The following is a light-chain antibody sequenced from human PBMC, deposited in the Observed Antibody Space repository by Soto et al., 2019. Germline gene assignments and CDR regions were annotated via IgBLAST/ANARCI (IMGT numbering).Light chain of an antibody. CDR3: QQPPYT. J-gene: IGKJ3*01. CDR2: ATS. Sequence: DIQMTQSPSSLSASVGDRVTITCRASQTPRTFLNWYQQKPGKAPKLLIYATSTLQSGVPSRFSGRDSGADFTLTINNLQPEDFATYHCQQPPYTFGPGTKVDIK. CDR1: QTPRTF. V-gene: IGKV1-39*01.